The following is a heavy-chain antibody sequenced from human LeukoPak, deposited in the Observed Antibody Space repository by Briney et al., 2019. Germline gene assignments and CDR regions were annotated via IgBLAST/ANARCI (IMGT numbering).Heavy chain of an antibody. Sequence: SETLSLTCTVSGGSLSSYYWSWIRQPAGEGLEWIGRIYTSGSTNYNPSLKSRVTMSVDTSKNQFSLKLSSVNAADTDVYYCARDLPITGTVLIVYWGQETLVTVSS. V-gene: IGHV4-4*07. D-gene: IGHD1-7*01. CDR2: IYTSGST. CDR3: ARDLPITGTVLIVY. J-gene: IGHJ4*02. CDR1: GGSLSSYY.